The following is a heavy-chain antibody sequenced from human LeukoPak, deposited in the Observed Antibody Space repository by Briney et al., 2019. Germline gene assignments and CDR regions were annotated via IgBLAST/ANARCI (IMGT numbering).Heavy chain of an antibody. CDR2: IYSGGST. J-gene: IGHJ4*02. CDR3: ARDAANYFDY. Sequence: GGSLRLSCAASGFTVSSNYMSWVRQAPGKGLEWVSVIYSGGSTYYADSVRGRFTISRDNSKNTLYLQMNSLRAEDTAVYYCARDAANYFDYWGQGTLVTVSS. V-gene: IGHV3-53*01. D-gene: IGHD6-25*01. CDR1: GFTVSSNY.